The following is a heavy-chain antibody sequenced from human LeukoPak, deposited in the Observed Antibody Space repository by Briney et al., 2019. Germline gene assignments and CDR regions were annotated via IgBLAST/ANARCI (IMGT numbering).Heavy chain of an antibody. CDR2: IIPIFGTA. J-gene: IGHJ3*02. D-gene: IGHD1-26*01. V-gene: IGHV1-69*13. CDR1: GGTFSIYA. Sequence: ASVKVSCKASGGTFSIYAISWVRQAPGQGLEWMGGIIPIFGTANYAQKFQGRVTITADESTSTAYMELSSLRSEDTAVYYCARVAVGADTRSDAFDIWGQGTMVTVSS. CDR3: ARVAVGADTRSDAFDI.